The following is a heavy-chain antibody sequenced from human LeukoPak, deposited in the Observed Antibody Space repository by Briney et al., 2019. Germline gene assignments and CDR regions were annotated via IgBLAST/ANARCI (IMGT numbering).Heavy chain of an antibody. V-gene: IGHV1-46*01. CDR3: ARGRRAVAGTYNWFDP. J-gene: IGHJ5*02. Sequence: GASVKVSCKASGGTFSSYAISWVRQAPGQGLEWMGIINPSGGSTSYAQKFQGRVTMTRDTSTSTVYMELSSLRSEDTAVYYCARGRRAVAGTYNWFDPWGQGTLVTVSS. CDR2: INPSGGST. D-gene: IGHD6-19*01. CDR1: GGTFSSYA.